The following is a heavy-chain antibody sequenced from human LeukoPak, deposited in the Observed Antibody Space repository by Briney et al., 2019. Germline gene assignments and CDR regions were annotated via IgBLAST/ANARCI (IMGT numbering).Heavy chain of an antibody. CDR2: ISSSSSYI. Sequence: GGSLRLSCAASGFTSSSYSMNWVRQAPGKGLEWVSSISSSSSYIYYADSVKGRFTISRDNAKNSLYLQMNSLRAEDTAVYYCARDPEGDKDYWGQGTLVTVSS. J-gene: IGHJ4*02. D-gene: IGHD3-16*01. CDR3: ARDPEGDKDY. CDR1: GFTSSSYS. V-gene: IGHV3-21*01.